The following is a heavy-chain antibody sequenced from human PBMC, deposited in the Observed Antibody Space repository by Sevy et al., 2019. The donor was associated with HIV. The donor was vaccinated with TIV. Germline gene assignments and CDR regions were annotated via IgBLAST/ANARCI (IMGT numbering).Heavy chain of an antibody. V-gene: IGHV1-2*06. CDR2: INPNSGGT. J-gene: IGHJ4*02. CDR1: GYTFTGYY. Sequence: ASVKVSCKASGYTFTGYYMHWVRQAPGQGLEWMGRINPNSGGTNYAQKFQGRVTMTRDTSITSAYMELNRLSSDDTAVYYCARAPYTSGRLGYFDYWGQGTLVTVSS. CDR3: ARAPYTSGRLGYFDY. D-gene: IGHD6-19*01.